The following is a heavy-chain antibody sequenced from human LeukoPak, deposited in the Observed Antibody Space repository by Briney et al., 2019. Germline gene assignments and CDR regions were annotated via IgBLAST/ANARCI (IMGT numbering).Heavy chain of an antibody. CDR1: GGTFSSYA. Sequence: SVKVSCKASGGTFSSYAISWVRQAPGQGLEWMGGIIPIFGTANYAQKFQGRATITADESTSTAYMELSSLRSEDTAVYYCARGTTGTTYYFDYWGQGTLVTVSS. D-gene: IGHD1-1*01. J-gene: IGHJ4*02. V-gene: IGHV1-69*13. CDR3: ARGTTGTTYYFDY. CDR2: IIPIFGTA.